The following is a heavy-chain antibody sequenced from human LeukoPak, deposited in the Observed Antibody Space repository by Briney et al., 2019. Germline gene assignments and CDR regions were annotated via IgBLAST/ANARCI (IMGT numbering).Heavy chain of an antibody. CDR2: ISGDGGST. CDR3: AKVDGDTAMVTACFDY. J-gene: IGHJ4*02. Sequence: GGSLRLSCAASGFTFDDYAMHWVRQAPGKGLEWVSLISGDGGSTYYADSVKGRFTISRDNSKNSLYLQMNSLRTEDTALYYCAKVDGDTAMVTACFDYWGQGTLVTVSS. D-gene: IGHD5-18*01. CDR1: GFTFDDYA. V-gene: IGHV3-43*02.